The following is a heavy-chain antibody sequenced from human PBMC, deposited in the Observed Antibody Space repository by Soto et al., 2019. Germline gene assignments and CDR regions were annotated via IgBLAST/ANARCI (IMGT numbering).Heavy chain of an antibody. Sequence: GASVKVSCKASGGTFSSYAISWVRQAPGQGLEWMGGIIPIFGTANYAQKFQGRVTITADESTSTAYMELSSLRSEDTAVYYCARDHPTTVTTFYGMDVWGQGTTVTVSS. CDR3: ARDHPTTVTTFYGMDV. CDR1: GGTFSSYA. CDR2: IIPIFGTA. J-gene: IGHJ6*02. V-gene: IGHV1-69*13. D-gene: IGHD4-17*01.